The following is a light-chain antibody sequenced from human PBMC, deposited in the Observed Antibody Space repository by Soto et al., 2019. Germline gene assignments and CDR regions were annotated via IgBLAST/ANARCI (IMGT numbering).Light chain of an antibody. CDR3: QQYGSSSPWT. V-gene: IGKV1-5*03. CDR1: QSISSW. J-gene: IGKJ1*01. Sequence: DIQMTQSPSTLSASVGDRVTITCRASQSISSWLAWYQQKPGKAPKLLIYKASSLETGVPSRFSGSGSGTEFPLTISSLQPYDFASYYCQQYGSSSPWTFGQGTKVEVK. CDR2: KAS.